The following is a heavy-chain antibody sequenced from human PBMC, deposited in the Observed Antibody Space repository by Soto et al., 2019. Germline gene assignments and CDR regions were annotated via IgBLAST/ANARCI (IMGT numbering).Heavy chain of an antibody. CDR2: ISYDGSNK. Sequence: QVQLVESGGGVVQPGRSLRLSCAASGFTFSSYAMHWVRQAPGKGLEWVAVISYDGSNKYYADSVKGRFTISRDNSKDTLYLQKNRLRAEDTAVYYCARDDPRSRYYYYYYGMDVWGQGTTVTVSS. V-gene: IGHV3-30-3*01. D-gene: IGHD6-13*01. J-gene: IGHJ6*02. CDR3: ARDDPRSRYYYYYYGMDV. CDR1: GFTFSSYA.